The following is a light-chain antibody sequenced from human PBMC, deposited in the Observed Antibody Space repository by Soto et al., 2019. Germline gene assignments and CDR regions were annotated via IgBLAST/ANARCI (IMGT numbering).Light chain of an antibody. Sequence: QSVLTQPRSVSGSPGQSVTVSCTGTSRDVGIYNYVSWYQQRPGTAPKVMIYDVTKRPSGVPDRFSGSKSANTASLTISGLQADDEADYYCCSYAGNYTLLFSGGTKLTVL. CDR3: CSYAGNYTLL. J-gene: IGLJ2*01. CDR1: SRDVGIYNY. CDR2: DVT. V-gene: IGLV2-11*01.